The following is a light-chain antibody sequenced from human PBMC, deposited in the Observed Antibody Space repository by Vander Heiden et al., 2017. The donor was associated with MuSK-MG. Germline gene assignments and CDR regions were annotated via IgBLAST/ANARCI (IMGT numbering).Light chain of an antibody. CDR2: AAS. CDR1: QSISSY. V-gene: IGKV1-39*01. CDR3: LQSDSTRQT. Sequence: DTQMTPCPSSLSASVGDRVTITCRASQSISSYLNWYQQKPGKAPKLLIYAASSLQSGVPSRFSGSGSGTDFTLTISRLQPEDFATYYCLQSDSTRQTFGGGTKVEIK. J-gene: IGKJ4*01.